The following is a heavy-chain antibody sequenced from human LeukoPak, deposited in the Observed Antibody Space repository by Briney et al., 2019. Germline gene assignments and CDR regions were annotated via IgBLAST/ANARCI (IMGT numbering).Heavy chain of an antibody. CDR3: ARERGVGYCGGDCFLGISSYFDY. Sequence: SETLSLTCTVSGGSISSSSYYWGWIRQPPGKGLEWIGSIYYSGSTYYNSSLKSRVTISVDTSKNQFSLKLSSVTAADTAVYYCARERGVGYCGGDCFLGISSYFDYWGQGTLVTVSS. CDR2: IYYSGST. J-gene: IGHJ4*02. D-gene: IGHD2-21*02. CDR1: GGSISSSSYY. V-gene: IGHV4-39*07.